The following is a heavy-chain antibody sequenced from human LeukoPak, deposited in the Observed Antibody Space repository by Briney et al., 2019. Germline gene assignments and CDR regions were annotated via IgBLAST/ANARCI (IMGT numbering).Heavy chain of an antibody. Sequence: GGSLRLSCAVSGFTFSGFWMSWSRQAPGKGLEWVANVKQDGSEKYYVASVKGRFTISRDNAKNSLYLQMNSLRAEDTAVYYCATRYFDLWGRGTLVTVSS. CDR1: GFTFSGFW. V-gene: IGHV3-7*01. CDR2: VKQDGSEK. J-gene: IGHJ2*01. CDR3: ATRYFDL.